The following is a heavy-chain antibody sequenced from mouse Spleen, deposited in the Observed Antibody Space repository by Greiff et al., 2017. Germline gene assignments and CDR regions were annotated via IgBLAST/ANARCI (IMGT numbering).Heavy chain of an antibody. CDR3: ASTGTYYFDY. CDR2: IDPSDSYT. Sequence: VQLQQPGAELVKPGASVKLSCKASGYTFTSYWMQWVKQRPGQGLEWIGEIDPSDSYTNYNQKFKGKATLTVDTSSSTAYMQLSSLTSEDSAVYYCASTGTYYFDYWGQGTTLTVSS. V-gene: IGHV1-50*01. J-gene: IGHJ2*01. D-gene: IGHD4-1*02. CDR1: GYTFTSYW.